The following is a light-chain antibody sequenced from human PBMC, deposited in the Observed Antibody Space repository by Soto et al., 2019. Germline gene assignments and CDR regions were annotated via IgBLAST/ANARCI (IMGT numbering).Light chain of an antibody. V-gene: IGLV2-14*01. Sequence: QSALTQPASVSGSPGQSITISCTGSNSDVGAHDLVSWYQHHPGKAPRLMIYGVTNRPSGVSNRFSGSKSGNTASLTISGLQAEDEADYYCGSYTTSTTVEFGGGTKLTVL. J-gene: IGLJ2*01. CDR1: NSDVGAHDL. CDR2: GVT. CDR3: GSYTTSTTVE.